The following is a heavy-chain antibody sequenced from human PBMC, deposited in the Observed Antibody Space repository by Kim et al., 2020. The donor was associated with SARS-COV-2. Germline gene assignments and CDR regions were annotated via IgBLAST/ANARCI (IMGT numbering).Heavy chain of an antibody. V-gene: IGHV3-11*04. J-gene: IGHJ4*02. Sequence: ISYAHSVMGRVTTSRDNAKNSLYLQMNSLRAEATAVYYCARSLYGDYGDYWGQGTLVTVSS. CDR3: ARSLYGDYGDY. CDR2: I. D-gene: IGHD4-17*01.